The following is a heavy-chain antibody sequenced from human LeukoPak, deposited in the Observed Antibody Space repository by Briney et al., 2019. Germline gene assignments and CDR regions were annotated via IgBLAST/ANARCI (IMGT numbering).Heavy chain of an antibody. V-gene: IGHV3-23*01. Sequence: GGSLRLSCAAAGFTFSSYAMSWVRQAPGKGLEWVSGLSGSGDDTDYADSVKGRFTISRDNSKNTVYLQMNSLRAEDTAVYYCAVQRGGDGYNTFDYWGQGTLVTVSS. CDR2: LSGSGDDT. CDR1: GFTFSSYA. CDR3: AVQRGGDGYNTFDY. J-gene: IGHJ4*02. D-gene: IGHD5-24*01.